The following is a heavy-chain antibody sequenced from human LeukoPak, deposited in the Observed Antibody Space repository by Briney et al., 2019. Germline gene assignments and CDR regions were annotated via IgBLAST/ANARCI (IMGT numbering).Heavy chain of an antibody. V-gene: IGHV1-2*06. Sequence: ASVKVSCKASGYTFTGYYMHWVRQAPGQGLAWMGRINPNSGGTNYAQKFQGRVTMTRDTSISTAYMELSRLRSDDTAVYYCATLITGTMYYFDYWGQGTLVTVSS. CDR1: GYTFTGYY. CDR3: ATLITGTMYYFDY. D-gene: IGHD1-20*01. CDR2: INPNSGGT. J-gene: IGHJ4*02.